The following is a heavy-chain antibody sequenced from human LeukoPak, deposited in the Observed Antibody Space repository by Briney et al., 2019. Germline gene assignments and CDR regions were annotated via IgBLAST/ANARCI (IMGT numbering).Heavy chain of an antibody. CDR2: INHSGST. Sequence: SETLSLTCAVYGGSFSGYYWSWIRQPPGKGREWIGEINHSGSTNYNPSLKSRVTISVDTSKNQFSLKLSSVTAADTAVYYCARERGSSSSGGAVDYWGQGTLVTVSS. V-gene: IGHV4-34*01. CDR3: ARERGSSSSGGAVDY. D-gene: IGHD6-6*01. J-gene: IGHJ4*02. CDR1: GGSFSGYY.